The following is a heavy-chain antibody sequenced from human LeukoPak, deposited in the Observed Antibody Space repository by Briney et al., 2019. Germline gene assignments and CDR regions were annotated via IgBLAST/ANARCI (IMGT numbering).Heavy chain of an antibody. J-gene: IGHJ4*02. CDR2: ISGIGGST. D-gene: IGHD3-22*01. CDR3: ANLHGSGYGYFDY. V-gene: IGHV3-23*01. Sequence: GGSLRLSCAASGFTFSSYAMSWVRQAPGKGLEWVSAISGIGGSTYYADFVKGRFTISRDNSKHTLYLQMNSLRAEDTAVYYCANLHGSGYGYFDYWGQGTLVTVSS. CDR1: GFTFSSYA.